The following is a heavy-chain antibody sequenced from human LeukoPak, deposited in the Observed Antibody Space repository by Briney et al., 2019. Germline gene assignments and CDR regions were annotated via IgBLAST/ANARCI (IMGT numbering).Heavy chain of an antibody. CDR3: AKDRLLNCRGDCYIFDY. Sequence: GGSLRLSCTASGFTFSTYAMSWVRQAPGKGLEWVSAIGGSGHSTYYADSVQGRFTISRDNSKNTLYLQVNGLRTEDTAVYYCAKDRLLNCRGDCYIFDYWGQGTVVTVSS. J-gene: IGHJ4*02. V-gene: IGHV3-23*01. CDR1: GFTFSTYA. D-gene: IGHD2-21*02. CDR2: IGGSGHST.